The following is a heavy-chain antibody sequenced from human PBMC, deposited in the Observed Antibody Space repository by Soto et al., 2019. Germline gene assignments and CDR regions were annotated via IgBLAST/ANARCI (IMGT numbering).Heavy chain of an antibody. CDR2: ISAHNGNT. Sequence: QVHLVQSGAEVKKPGASVKVSCKASGYTFTSYGITWVRQAPGQGLEWMGCISAHNGNTDYAQKLQGRVIVTRDTSTSTAYMELRSLISDDTAVYYCARGRYWDYCGQGALVTVSS. J-gene: IGHJ4*02. V-gene: IGHV1-18*01. D-gene: IGHD2-8*02. CDR3: ARGRYWDY. CDR1: GYTFTSYG.